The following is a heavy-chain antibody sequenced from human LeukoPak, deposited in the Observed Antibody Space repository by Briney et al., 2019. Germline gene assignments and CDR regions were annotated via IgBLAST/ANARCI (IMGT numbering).Heavy chain of an antibody. CDR2: ISGSGGST. CDR3: AKHPLTYYYDSSGYYLYYFDY. CDR1: GCTFSSYA. V-gene: IGHV3-23*01. J-gene: IGHJ4*02. Sequence: TGGSLRLSCAASGCTFSSYAMSWVRQAPGKGLEWVSAISGSGGSTYYADSVKGRFTISRDNSKNTLYLQMNSLRAEDTAVYYCAKHPLTYYYDSSGYYLYYFDYWGQGTLVTVSS. D-gene: IGHD3-22*01.